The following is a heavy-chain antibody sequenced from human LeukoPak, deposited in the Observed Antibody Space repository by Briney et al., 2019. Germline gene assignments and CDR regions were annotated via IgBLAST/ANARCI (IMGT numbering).Heavy chain of an antibody. CDR3: AYTNNLKY. Sequence: GGSLRLSCAASGFTFSSYSMNWVRQAPGQGLEWVANIKHDGSEKYYVDSVKGRFTISRDDAKNSLSLQMNSVRAEDTAVYYCAYTNNLKYWGQGTLVTVSS. CDR1: GFTFSSYS. D-gene: IGHD3-16*01. V-gene: IGHV3-7*01. J-gene: IGHJ4*02. CDR2: IKHDGSEK.